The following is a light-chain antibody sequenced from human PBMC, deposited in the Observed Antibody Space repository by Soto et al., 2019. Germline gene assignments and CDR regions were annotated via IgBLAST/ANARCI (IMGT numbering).Light chain of an antibody. CDR3: QKHDNLQLI. J-gene: IGKJ5*01. V-gene: IGKV1-33*01. Sequence: DIQLTQAPSSLSTPTVETIKISFLASQNIERYLNWYQKKEGRATQILMFAAANLESGVKSRFSGSGSGTDFTLTISSMQPEDFATYYCQKHDNLQLIFGKGTRLEIK. CDR1: QNIERY. CDR2: AAA.